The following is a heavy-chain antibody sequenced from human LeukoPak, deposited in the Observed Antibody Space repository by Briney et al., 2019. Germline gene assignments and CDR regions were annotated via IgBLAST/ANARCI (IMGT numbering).Heavy chain of an antibody. CDR2: IYFDGNT. J-gene: IGHJ6*02. V-gene: IGHV4-59*01. CDR3: ARTTYYSYSMDV. D-gene: IGHD4-11*01. Sequence: SETLSLTCVVSGDYFSDSYWSWIRQPPGKGLEWIGFIYFDGNTRYKGSLKSRVTMSVDTPKSQFSLGLNSVTAADTAVYYCARTTYYSYSMDVWGQGTTVTVSS. CDR1: GDYFSDSY.